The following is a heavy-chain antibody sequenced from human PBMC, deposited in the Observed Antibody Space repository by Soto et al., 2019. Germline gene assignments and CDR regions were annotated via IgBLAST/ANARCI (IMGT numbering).Heavy chain of an antibody. CDR1: GFTFSNHG. D-gene: IGHD1-26*01. Sequence: QMQLVESGGGVVQPGRSLRLSCAASGFTFSNHGIHWFRQAPGKGLEWVGDISYNGIDTWYADSVKGRFTIYRDNFKNTAYLQMNGLRLEDTAVYYCLSGEGQNCHDTRFDYWGQGTLVTVSP. CDR2: ISYNGIDT. J-gene: IGHJ4*02. V-gene: IGHV3-30*03. CDR3: LSGEGQNCHDTRFDY.